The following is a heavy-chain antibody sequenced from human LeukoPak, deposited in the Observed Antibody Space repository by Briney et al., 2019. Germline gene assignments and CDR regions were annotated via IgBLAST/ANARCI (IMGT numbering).Heavy chain of an antibody. CDR1: GLSFHNPC. D-gene: IGHD2/OR15-2a*01. V-gene: IGHV3-74*01. CDR2: IISDGITT. CDR3: AADGEYAFQV. J-gene: IGHJ3*01. Sequence: GESLTHSCPARGLSFHNPCMQWMRQAPGKGLVWVSRIISDGITTTYADSVKGRFTISRDNAKNTMYLQMNSLRAEDTAVYYCAADGEYAFQVWGQGTMVTVSS.